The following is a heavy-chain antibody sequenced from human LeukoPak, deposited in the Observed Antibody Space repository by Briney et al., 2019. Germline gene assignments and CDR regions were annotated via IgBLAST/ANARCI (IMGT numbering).Heavy chain of an antibody. CDR1: GGSIISGDFY. CDR3: ARIIVGASFDY. J-gene: IGHJ4*02. CDR2: ISYSGST. D-gene: IGHD1-26*01. V-gene: IGHV4-31*03. Sequence: SETLSLTSTVSGGSIISGDFYWSWIRQHPGKGLEWIGYISYSGSTYYNPSLESRITISVDTSRNQFSLKLSSVTAADTAVYYCARIIVGASFDYWGQGTLVTVSS.